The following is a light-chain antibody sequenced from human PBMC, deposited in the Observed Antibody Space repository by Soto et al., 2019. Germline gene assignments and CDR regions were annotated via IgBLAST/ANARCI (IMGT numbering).Light chain of an antibody. CDR3: SSYTSSSTLDDYV. J-gene: IGLJ1*01. CDR2: DVS. Sequence: QSALTQPASVSGSPGQSITISCTGTSSDVGGYNYVSWYQQHPGKAPKLMIYDVSNRPSGVSNRFSGSKSGNTASLTISGLQAEDEADYYCSSYTSSSTLDDYVFGTGTKVPV. V-gene: IGLV2-14*01. CDR1: SSDVGGYNY.